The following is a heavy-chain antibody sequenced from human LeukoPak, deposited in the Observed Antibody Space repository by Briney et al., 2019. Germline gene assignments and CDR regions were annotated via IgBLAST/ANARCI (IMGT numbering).Heavy chain of an antibody. J-gene: IGHJ4*02. CDR3: ARLAYCGGDCYSGDY. CDR1: VGSFSGYY. V-gene: IGHV4-34*01. CDR2: INHSGST. Sequence: PSETLSLTCAVSVGSFSGYYWSWIRQPPGKGLEWIGEINHSGSTNYNPSLKSRVTISVDTSKNQFSLKLSFVTAADTAVYYCARLAYCGGDCYSGDYWGQGTLVTVSS. D-gene: IGHD2-21*02.